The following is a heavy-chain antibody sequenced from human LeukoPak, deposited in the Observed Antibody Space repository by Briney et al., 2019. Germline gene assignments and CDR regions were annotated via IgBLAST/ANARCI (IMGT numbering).Heavy chain of an antibody. CDR2: INHSGST. CDR1: GGSLSGYY. J-gene: IGHJ5*02. V-gene: IGHV4-34*01. Sequence: SETLSLTCAVYGGSLSGYYWSWIRQPPGKGLEWIGEINHSGSTNYNPSLKSRVTISVDTSKNQFSLKLSSVTAADTAVYYCARGTYGSGSSAAHNWFDPWGQGTLVTVSS. CDR3: ARGTYGSGSSAAHNWFDP. D-gene: IGHD3-10*01.